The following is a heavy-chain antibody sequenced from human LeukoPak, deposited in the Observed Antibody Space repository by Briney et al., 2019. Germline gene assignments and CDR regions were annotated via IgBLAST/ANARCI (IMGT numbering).Heavy chain of an antibody. CDR3: ARDRRGSGSYYSDAFDI. CDR2: ISPTGGIT. D-gene: IGHD3-10*01. J-gene: IGHJ3*02. V-gene: IGHV3-23*01. Sequence: PGGSLRLSCAASGFTFSSHGMNWVRQAPGRGLEWVSGISPTGGITYYTDSAKGRFTISRDNSKNTQSLKMNSLRAEDTAVDYCARDRRGSGSYYSDAFDIWGQGTMVTVSS. CDR1: GFTFSSHG.